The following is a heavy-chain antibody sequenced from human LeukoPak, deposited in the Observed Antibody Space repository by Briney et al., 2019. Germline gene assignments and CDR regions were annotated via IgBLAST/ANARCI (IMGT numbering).Heavy chain of an antibody. J-gene: IGHJ3*02. V-gene: IGHV3-30*18. Sequence: PGGSLRLSCAASGFTFSSYGTHWVRQAPGKGLEWVAVISYDGSNKYYADSVKGRFTISRDNSKNTLYLQMNSLRAEDTAVYYCAKDYLHDYGDYVLDAFDIWGQGTMVTVSS. D-gene: IGHD4-17*01. CDR2: ISYDGSNK. CDR3: AKDYLHDYGDYVLDAFDI. CDR1: GFTFSSYG.